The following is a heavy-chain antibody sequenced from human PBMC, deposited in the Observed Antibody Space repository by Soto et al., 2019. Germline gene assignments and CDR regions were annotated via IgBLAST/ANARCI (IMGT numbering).Heavy chain of an antibody. D-gene: IGHD2-15*01. Sequence: QVQLVESGGGVVQPGRSLRLSCAASGFTFDNYGLHWFRQAPGKGLEWVAVISYDGSKKFYADSVTGRFTISRDNSKNTLYLQMNTLRVEDTAVYYCAKDLDVVVVVTATRGLDVWGQGTTVTVSS. V-gene: IGHV3-30*18. CDR1: GFTFDNYG. J-gene: IGHJ6*02. CDR3: AKDLDVVVVVTATRGLDV. CDR2: ISYDGSKK.